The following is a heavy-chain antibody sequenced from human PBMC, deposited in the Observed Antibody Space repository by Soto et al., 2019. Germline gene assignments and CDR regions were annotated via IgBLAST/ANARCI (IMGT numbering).Heavy chain of an antibody. CDR3: ARVGRTYYYDSSGYNWFDP. Sequence: SETLSLTCTVSGGSISSGDYYWSWIRQPPGKGLEWIGYIYYSGSTYYNPSLKSRLTISVDTSNDQFSLKLSSVTAADTAVYHCARVGRTYYYDSSGYNWFDPWGQGTLVTVSS. D-gene: IGHD3-22*01. CDR2: IYYSGST. V-gene: IGHV4-30-4*01. J-gene: IGHJ5*02. CDR1: GGSISSGDYY.